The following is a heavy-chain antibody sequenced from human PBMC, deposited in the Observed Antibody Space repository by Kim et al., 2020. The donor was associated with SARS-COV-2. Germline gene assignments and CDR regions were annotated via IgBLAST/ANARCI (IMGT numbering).Heavy chain of an antibody. V-gene: IGHV3-30-3*01. CDR3: ARDRRGVGWELLDY. CDR2: ISYDGSNK. J-gene: IGHJ4*02. D-gene: IGHD1-26*01. Sequence: GGSLRLSCAASGFTFSSYAMHWVRQAPGKGLEWVAVISYDGSNKYYAYSVKGRFTISRDNSKNTLYLQMNSLRAEDTAVYYCARDRRGVGWELLDYWGQGTLVTVSS. CDR1: GFTFSSYA.